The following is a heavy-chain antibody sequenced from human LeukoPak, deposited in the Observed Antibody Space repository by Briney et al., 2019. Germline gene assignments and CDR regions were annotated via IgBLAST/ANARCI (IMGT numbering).Heavy chain of an antibody. J-gene: IGHJ5*02. CDR3: ARVHDYDFSSWFDP. D-gene: IGHD3-3*01. V-gene: IGHV1-8*01. CDR1: GYTFTSYD. CDR2: MNPNSGNT. Sequence: ASVKVSCKASGYTFTSYDINWVRQATGQGLEWMGWMNPNSGNTGYAQKFQGRVTMTRNTSISTAYMELSSLRSEDTAVYYCARVHDYDFSSWFDPWGQGTLVTVSS.